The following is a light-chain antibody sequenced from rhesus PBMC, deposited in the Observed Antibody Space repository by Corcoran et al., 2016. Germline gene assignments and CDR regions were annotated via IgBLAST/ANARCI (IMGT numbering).Light chain of an antibody. CDR1: QSLLYSSNNKNY. J-gene: IGKJ4*01. V-gene: IGKV4-1*01. CDR2: WAS. Sequence: DIVMTQSPDSLAVSLGERVTINCKSSQSLLYSSNNKNYLAWYQQKLGQAPNLLIYWASTRESGVPNRFSGSGSWTDFTLTISGLQAEDVAVYYCQQYYSTPLTFGGGTKVEIK. CDR3: QQYYSTPLT.